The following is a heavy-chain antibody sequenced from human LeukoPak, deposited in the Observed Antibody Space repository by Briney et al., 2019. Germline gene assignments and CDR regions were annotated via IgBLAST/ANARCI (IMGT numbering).Heavy chain of an antibody. CDR3: ARTESGTPPPDAFDI. CDR1: GYSFTNYW. Sequence: GESLKISCKGSGYSFTNYWIGWVRQMPGKGLEWMGIIYPGDSDSRYSPSFQGQVTISADKSISTAYLQWSSLKASDTAMYYCARTESGTPPPDAFDIWGQGTMVTVSS. V-gene: IGHV5-51*01. D-gene: IGHD3-10*01. J-gene: IGHJ3*02. CDR2: IYPGDSDS.